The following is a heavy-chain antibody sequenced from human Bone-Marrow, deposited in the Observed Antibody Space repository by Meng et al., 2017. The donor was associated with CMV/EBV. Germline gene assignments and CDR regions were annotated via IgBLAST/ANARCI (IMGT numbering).Heavy chain of an antibody. D-gene: IGHD2-2*01. CDR2: IIHSGST. V-gene: IGHV4-34*01. Sequence: SETLSPTCTVSGGSTRSYYWSWIRQPPGKGLEWIGEIIHSGSTNYNPSLKSRVTISVDTSKNQFSLKLSSVTAADTAVYYCARGVWGYCSSTSCPGPAAFDYWGQGTLVTVSS. CDR1: GGSTRSYY. CDR3: ARGVWGYCSSTSCPGPAAFDY. J-gene: IGHJ4*02.